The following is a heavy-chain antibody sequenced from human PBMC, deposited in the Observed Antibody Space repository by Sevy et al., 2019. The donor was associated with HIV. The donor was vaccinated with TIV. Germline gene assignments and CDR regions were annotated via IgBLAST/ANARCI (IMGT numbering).Heavy chain of an antibody. Sequence: GGSLRLSCAASGFTFSNYALSWVRQAPGKGLEWVSAVSGSGGKTYYAYSVKGRFTISRDTSNNTLILHMDSLRAKDTDVYYCATHRRRDGYSYGAFDIWGQGTLVTVSS. V-gene: IGHV3-23*01. CDR2: VSGSGGKT. J-gene: IGHJ3*02. D-gene: IGHD4-4*01. CDR1: GFTFSNYA. CDR3: ATHRRRDGYSYGAFDI.